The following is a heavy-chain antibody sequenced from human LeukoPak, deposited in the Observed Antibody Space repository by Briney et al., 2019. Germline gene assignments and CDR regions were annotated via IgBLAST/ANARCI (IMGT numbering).Heavy chain of an antibody. J-gene: IGHJ6*02. CDR3: ARDSHYYGSGSYDRPYYYGMDV. Sequence: GASVKVSCKASGYTFTSYGISWVRQAPGQGLEWMGWISAYNGNTNYAQKLQGRVTMTTDPSTSTAYMELRSLRSDDTAVYYCARDSHYYGSGSYDRPYYYGMDVWGQGTTVTVSS. CDR1: GYTFTSYG. D-gene: IGHD3-10*01. CDR2: ISAYNGNT. V-gene: IGHV1-18*01.